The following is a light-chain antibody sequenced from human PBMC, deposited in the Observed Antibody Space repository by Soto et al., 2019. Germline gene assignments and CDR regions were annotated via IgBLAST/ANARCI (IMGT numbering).Light chain of an antibody. CDR3: QQYDNYPLT. Sequence: AIQLTQSPSSLSASVGDIVIITFRASRGISSYLAFYQQKPGTAPKLLIFDASRFESGVPSSFSGSASGTEFTLTISSLQPDDFATYYCQQYDNYPLTFGGGTKVDIK. J-gene: IGKJ4*01. V-gene: IGKV1-13*01. CDR2: DAS. CDR1: RGISSY.